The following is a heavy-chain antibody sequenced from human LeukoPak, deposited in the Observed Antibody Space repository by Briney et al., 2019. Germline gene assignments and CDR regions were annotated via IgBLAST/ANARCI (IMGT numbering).Heavy chain of an antibody. Sequence: GRSLRLSCAASGFTFSSYGMHWVRQAPGKGLEWVAVISYDGSNKYYADSVKGRFTISRDNSKNTLYLQMNSLRAEDTAVYYCAKEGYPGNWFDPWGQGTLVTVSS. CDR3: AKEGYPGNWFDP. CDR2: ISYDGSNK. CDR1: GFTFSSYG. V-gene: IGHV3-30*18. D-gene: IGHD2-15*01. J-gene: IGHJ5*02.